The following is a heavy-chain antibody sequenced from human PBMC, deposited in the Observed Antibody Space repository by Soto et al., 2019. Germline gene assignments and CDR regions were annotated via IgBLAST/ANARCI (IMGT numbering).Heavy chain of an antibody. D-gene: IGHD4-17*01. CDR1: GGSFSGYY. V-gene: IGHV4-34*01. CDR2: INHSGST. CDR3: ARVGVVDMTTVTTDRCWFDP. J-gene: IGHJ5*02. Sequence: SEPLSLTCAVYGGSFSGYYWSWIRQPPGKGLEWIGEINHSGSTNYNPSLKSRVTISVDTSKNQFSLKLSSVTAADTAVYYCARVGVVDMTTVTTDRCWFDPWGQGTLVTVSS.